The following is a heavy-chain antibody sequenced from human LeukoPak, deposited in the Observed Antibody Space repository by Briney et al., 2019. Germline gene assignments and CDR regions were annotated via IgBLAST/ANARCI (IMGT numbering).Heavy chain of an antibody. CDR3: ARSGVVVPAAIFSAFDI. J-gene: IGHJ3*02. Sequence: SVKVSCKASGGTFSSYAISWVRQAPGQGLEWMGGIIPIFGTANYAQKFQGRVTITTDESTGTAYMELSSLRSEDTAVYYCARSGVVVPAAIFSAFDIWGQGTMVTVSS. CDR1: GGTFSSYA. D-gene: IGHD2-2*01. V-gene: IGHV1-69*05. CDR2: IIPIFGTA.